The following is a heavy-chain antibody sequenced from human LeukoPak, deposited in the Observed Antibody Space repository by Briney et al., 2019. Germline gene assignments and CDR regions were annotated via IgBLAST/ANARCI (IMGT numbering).Heavy chain of an antibody. CDR2: SDPEDGET. V-gene: IGHV1-24*01. CDR3: ATLVVVPAAPRESEYFQH. CDR1: GYTLTELS. D-gene: IGHD2-2*01. J-gene: IGHJ1*01. Sequence: ASVKVSCKVSGYTLTELSMHWVRQTPGKGLEWMGGSDPEDGETIYAQKFQGRVTMTEDTSTDTAYMELSSLRSEDTAVYYCATLVVVPAAPRESEYFQHWGQGTLVTVSS.